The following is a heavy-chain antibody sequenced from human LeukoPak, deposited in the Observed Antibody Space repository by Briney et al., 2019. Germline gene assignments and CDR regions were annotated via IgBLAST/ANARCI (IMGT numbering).Heavy chain of an antibody. CDR3: AKDQERSSWYEFDY. Sequence: GGSLRLSCAASGFTFSSYGMHWVRQAPGKGLEWVSAISGSGGSTYYADSVKGRFTISRDNSKNTLYLQMNSLRAEDTAVYYCAKDQERSSWYEFDYWGQGVLVTVSS. CDR2: ISGSGGST. CDR1: GFTFSSYG. J-gene: IGHJ4*02. V-gene: IGHV3-23*01. D-gene: IGHD6-13*01.